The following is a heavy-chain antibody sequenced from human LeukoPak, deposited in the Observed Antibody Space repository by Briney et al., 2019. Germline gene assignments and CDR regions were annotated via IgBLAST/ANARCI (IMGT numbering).Heavy chain of an antibody. CDR2: INPNSGGT. Sequence: ASVKVSCKAFGYTFTSNYMHWVRQAPGQGLEWMGWINPNSGGTNYAQKFQGRVTMTRDTSITTAYMELGSLRSDDTAVYYCARDYGFLPRYCSGDNCYSDVGDFWGQGTLVTVSS. D-gene: IGHD2-15*01. CDR1: GYTFTSNY. V-gene: IGHV1-2*02. CDR3: ARDYGFLPRYCSGDNCYSDVGDF. J-gene: IGHJ4*02.